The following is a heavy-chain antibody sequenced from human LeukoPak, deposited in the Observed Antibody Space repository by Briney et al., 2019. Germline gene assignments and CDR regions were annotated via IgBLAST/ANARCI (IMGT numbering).Heavy chain of an antibody. J-gene: IGHJ4*02. CDR2: ISSSSSYI. CDR3: VPASVGATDY. D-gene: IGHD1-26*01. Sequence: GGSLRLSCAAAGFTFSSYSMNWVRQAPGKGLDWVSSISSSSSYIYYADSVKGRFTISRDNAKNSLYLQMNSLRAEDTAVYYCVPASVGATDYWGQGTLVTVSS. V-gene: IGHV3-21*01. CDR1: GFTFSSYS.